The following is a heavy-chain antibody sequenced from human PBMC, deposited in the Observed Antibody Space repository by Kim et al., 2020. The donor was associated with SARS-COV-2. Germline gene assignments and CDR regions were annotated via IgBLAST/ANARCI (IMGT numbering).Heavy chain of an antibody. CDR2: ISSSSSDI. V-gene: IGHV3-21*01. CDR3: AREALAVAGSRGRNYFDF. J-gene: IGHJ4*01. D-gene: IGHD6-19*01. CDR1: GFTFSSYN. Sequence: GGSLRLSCAASGFTFSSYNMNWVRQAPGKGLEWVSSISSSSSDIYYADSVKGRFTISRDNAKNSLYLQMNSLRAEDTAVYYCAREALAVAGSRGRNYFDFWGHGTLVTVSS.